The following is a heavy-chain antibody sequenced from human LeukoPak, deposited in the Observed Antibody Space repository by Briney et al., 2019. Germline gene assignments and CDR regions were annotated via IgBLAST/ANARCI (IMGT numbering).Heavy chain of an antibody. CDR1: GGSTSSYY. J-gene: IGHJ5*02. CDR3: ARARSSTSDNWFDP. V-gene: IGHV4-59*01. D-gene: IGHD2-2*01. CDR2: IYYSGST. Sequence: SETLSLTCTVSGGSTSSYYWSWIRQPPGKGLEWIGYIYYSGSTNYNPSLKSRVTISVDTSKNQFSLKLSSVTAADTAVYYCARARSSTSDNWFDPWGQGTLVTVSS.